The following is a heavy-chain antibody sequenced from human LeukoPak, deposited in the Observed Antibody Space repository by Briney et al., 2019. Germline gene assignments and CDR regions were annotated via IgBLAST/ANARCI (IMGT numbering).Heavy chain of an antibody. CDR2: IVVGSGNT. Sequence: SVKVSCKASGFTFTSSAMQWVRQARGQRLEWIGWIVVGSGNTNYAQKFQERVTITRDTSISTAYMELSRLRSDDTAVYYCARGYCSGGSCYSVENWFDPWGQGTLVTVSS. CDR1: GFTFTSSA. D-gene: IGHD2-15*01. J-gene: IGHJ5*02. CDR3: ARGYCSGGSCYSVENWFDP. V-gene: IGHV1-58*02.